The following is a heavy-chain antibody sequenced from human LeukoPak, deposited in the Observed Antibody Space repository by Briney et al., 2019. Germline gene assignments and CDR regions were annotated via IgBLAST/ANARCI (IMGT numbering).Heavy chain of an antibody. CDR1: GGTFSTFA. Sequence: GASVKVSCKAPGGTFSTFAISWVRQAPGQGLEWMGGIIPIFDTVNYAQKFQGRVTITADESASTAYMELSSLRSEDTAVYYCARDQDCSGGTCYSPNFDDWGQGTQVTVSS. D-gene: IGHD2-15*01. CDR2: IIPIFDTV. J-gene: IGHJ4*02. CDR3: ARDQDCSGGTCYSPNFDD. V-gene: IGHV1-69*13.